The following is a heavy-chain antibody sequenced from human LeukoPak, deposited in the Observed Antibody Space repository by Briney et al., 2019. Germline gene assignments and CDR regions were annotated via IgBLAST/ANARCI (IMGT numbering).Heavy chain of an antibody. CDR3: ARDLADSSGYPGY. V-gene: IGHV3-11*01. CDR2: ISSSGSTI. J-gene: IGHJ4*02. D-gene: IGHD3-22*01. Sequence: PGGSLRLSCTASGFTFSDYYMSWIRQAPGKGLEWVSYISSSGSTIYYADSVKGRFTISRDNAKNSLYLQMNSLRAEDTAVCYRARDLADSSGYPGYWGQGTLVTVSS. CDR1: GFTFSDYY.